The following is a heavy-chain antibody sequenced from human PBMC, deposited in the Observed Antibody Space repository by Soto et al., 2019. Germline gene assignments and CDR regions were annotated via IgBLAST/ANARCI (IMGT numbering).Heavy chain of an antibody. D-gene: IGHD1-26*01. CDR1: GFTFSTYA. CDR2: LSDSGGST. V-gene: IGHV3-23*01. Sequence: EVQLLESGGGLLQPGGSLRLSCAASGFTFSTYAMSWVRQAPGKGLEWVSALSDSGGSTYYADSVKGRFTTSRDNSKNTMNLKKNSLRAEYTAVYYCAKKSSGNSYFYFDYWGQGTLVTVSS. CDR3: AKKSSGNSYFYFDY. J-gene: IGHJ4*02.